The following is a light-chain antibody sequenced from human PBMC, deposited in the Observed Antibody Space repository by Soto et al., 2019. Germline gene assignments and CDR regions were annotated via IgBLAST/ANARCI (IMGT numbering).Light chain of an antibody. Sequence: EIVMTQSPATLSVSPGERATLSWRASHSVSSNLAWYQQKPGQAPRLLIYGASSRATGLPDRFSGSGSGTDFTLTTSRLQTEDLAVYYGQQYGSSATITVGQMTRPVIK. CDR2: GAS. CDR3: QQYGSSATIT. CDR1: HSVSSN. J-gene: IGKJ5*01. V-gene: IGKV3-20*01.